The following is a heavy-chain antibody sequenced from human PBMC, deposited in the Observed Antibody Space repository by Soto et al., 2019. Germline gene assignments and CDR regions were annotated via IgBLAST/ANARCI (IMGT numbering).Heavy chain of an antibody. J-gene: IGHJ5*02. CDR3: ARGLKYCTNGVCYPRRFDP. CDR2: INHSGST. Sequence: SETLSLTCAVYGGSFSGYYWSWIRQPPGKGLEWIGEINHSGSTNYNPSLKSRVTISVDTSKNQFSLKLSSVTAADTAVYYCARGLKYCTNGVCYPRRFDPWGQGTLVTSPQ. V-gene: IGHV4-34*01. CDR1: GGSFSGYY. D-gene: IGHD2-8*01.